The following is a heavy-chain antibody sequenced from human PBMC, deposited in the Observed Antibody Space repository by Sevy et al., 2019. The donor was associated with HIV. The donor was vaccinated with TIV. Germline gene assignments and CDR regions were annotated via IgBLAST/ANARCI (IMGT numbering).Heavy chain of an antibody. Sequence: GGSLRLSCAASGFTLSGSDMHWVRQVKGKGLESISSIGTLADTFYADSVKGRFTISRDNAQSYLYLHMSSLKVGDTALYFCVRGLQTHCDRTACPLDYWGQGALVTVSS. CDR3: VRGLQTHCDRTACPLDY. CDR1: GFTLSGSD. CDR2: IGTLADT. V-gene: IGHV3-13*01. D-gene: IGHD2-21*01. J-gene: IGHJ4*02.